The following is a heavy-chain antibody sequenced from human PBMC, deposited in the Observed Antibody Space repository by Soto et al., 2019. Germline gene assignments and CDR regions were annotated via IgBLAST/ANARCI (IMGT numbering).Heavy chain of an antibody. D-gene: IGHD5-12*01. J-gene: IGHJ4*02. CDR1: GFTFSSYW. Sequence: EVQLVESGGGLVQPGGSLRLSCAASGFTFSSYWMHWVRQAPGKGLVWVSRINNAGSSTNYADSVKGRFTISRDNAKNTLYLQMSSLRAENTAVYYCTRAGYSGYDPFYYADYWGQGTLLTVGS. CDR2: INNAGSST. V-gene: IGHV3-74*01. CDR3: TRAGYSGYDPFYYADY.